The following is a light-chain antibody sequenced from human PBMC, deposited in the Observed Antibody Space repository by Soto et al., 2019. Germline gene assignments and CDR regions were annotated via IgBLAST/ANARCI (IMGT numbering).Light chain of an antibody. CDR2: DAS. CDR3: QVRDVWPS. J-gene: IGKJ1*01. V-gene: IGKV3-11*01. Sequence: IVLTPSPVTLALSPGERADLSCRASQSVSTSLAWYQHKPGRAPRLFIYDASKRAPGIPARFSGSGSGTDFTLTISSLEPEDIAVYYCQVRDVWPSFGQGTKV. CDR1: QSVSTS.